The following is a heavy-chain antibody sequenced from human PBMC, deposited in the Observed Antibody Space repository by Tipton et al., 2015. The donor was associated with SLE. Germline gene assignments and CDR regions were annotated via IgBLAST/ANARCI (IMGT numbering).Heavy chain of an antibody. CDR2: INHSGSS. CDR3: ARTNWNYVYFDY. CDR1: GGSFSGYY. V-gene: IGHV4-34*01. D-gene: IGHD1-7*01. Sequence: TLSLTCVVHGGSFSGYYWSWIRQPPGKGREWIGEINHSGSSNSNPPLKSRVTMSVDTSKNQFSLKLSSVTAADTAVYYCARTNWNYVYFDYWGQGALVTVSS. J-gene: IGHJ4*02.